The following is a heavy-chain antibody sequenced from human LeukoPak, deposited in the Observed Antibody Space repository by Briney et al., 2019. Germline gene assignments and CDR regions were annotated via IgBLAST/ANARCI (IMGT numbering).Heavy chain of an antibody. CDR1: GFTFSDYL. Sequence: PGGSLRLSCAASGFTFSDYLIHWVRQAPGKGLLWVSRVNRDGGPATYADSVKGRLTVSRDNAKSTLYLQMNSLRAEDTAVYYCARSPAGTYTMDVWGQGTTVTVSS. CDR2: VNRDGGPA. V-gene: IGHV3-74*01. CDR3: ARSPAGTYTMDV. J-gene: IGHJ6*02. D-gene: IGHD3-10*01.